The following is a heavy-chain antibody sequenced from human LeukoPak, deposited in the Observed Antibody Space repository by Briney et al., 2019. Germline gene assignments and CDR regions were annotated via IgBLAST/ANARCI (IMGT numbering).Heavy chain of an antibody. CDR3: ARRSRYDYVWGSYRQLYYFDY. J-gene: IGHJ4*02. Sequence: GGSLRLSCAASGFTFRSYVMSWVRQAPGKGLEWVSGINWNGGSTGYADSVKGRFTISRDNAKNSLYLQMNSLRAEDTALYYCARRSRYDYVWGSYRQLYYFDYWGQGTLVTVSS. D-gene: IGHD3-16*02. V-gene: IGHV3-20*04. CDR1: GFTFRSYV. CDR2: INWNGGST.